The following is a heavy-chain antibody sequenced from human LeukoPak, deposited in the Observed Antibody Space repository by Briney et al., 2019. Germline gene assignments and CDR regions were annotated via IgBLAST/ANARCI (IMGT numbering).Heavy chain of an antibody. CDR1: GFTFSSYW. CDR2: INSDGSST. D-gene: IGHD3-22*01. CDR3: ARFTDSSGPYWASPKRFFDY. J-gene: IGHJ4*02. Sequence: PGGSLRLSCAASGFTFSSYWMHWVRQAPGKGLVWVSGINSDGSSTSHAESVKGRFTISRDNAENTLYLQMSSLRAGDTAVYYCARFTDSSGPYWASPKRFFDYWGQGTLVTVSS. V-gene: IGHV3-74*01.